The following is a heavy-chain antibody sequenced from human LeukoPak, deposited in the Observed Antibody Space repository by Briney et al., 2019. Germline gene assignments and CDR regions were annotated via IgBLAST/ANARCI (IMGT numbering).Heavy chain of an antibody. Sequence: SVKVSCKASGGTFSSYPFSWVRQAPGQGLEWLGGIIVIFGTPNYPQKFHGRVTITAGESTSTVYMELSSLRSEDTAMCYCARDVDSSMVTNWFDSWGQGTLVTVSS. J-gene: IGHJ5*01. V-gene: IGHV1-69*13. CDR3: ARDVDSSMVTNWFDS. CDR2: IIVIFGTP. D-gene: IGHD5-18*01. CDR1: GGTFSSYP.